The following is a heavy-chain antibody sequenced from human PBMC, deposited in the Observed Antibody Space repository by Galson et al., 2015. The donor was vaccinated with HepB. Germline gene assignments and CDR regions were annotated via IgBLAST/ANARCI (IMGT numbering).Heavy chain of an antibody. CDR2: ISSSSSTI. D-gene: IGHD3-22*01. CDR3: ARELSSGYYYAVGVVYFDY. Sequence: SLRLSCAASGFTFSSYSMNWVRQAPGKGLEWVSYISSSSSTIYYADSVKGRFTISRDNAKNSLYLQMNNLRAEDTAVYYCARELSSGYYYAVGVVYFDYWGQGTLVTVSS. V-gene: IGHV3-48*01. CDR1: GFTFSSYS. J-gene: IGHJ4*02.